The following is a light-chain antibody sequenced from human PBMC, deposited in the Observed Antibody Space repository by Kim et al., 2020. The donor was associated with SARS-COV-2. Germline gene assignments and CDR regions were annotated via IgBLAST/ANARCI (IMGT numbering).Light chain of an antibody. CDR1: NIGSKS. CDR2: YDK. CDR3: QVWDSTSDHHWV. J-gene: IGLJ3*02. V-gene: IGLV3-21*04. Sequence: PGETARITCGENNIGSKSVHWYQQKPGQAPILVMYYDKDRPSGIPERFSGSNSGNTATLTISGVEAGDEADYYCQVWDSTSDHHWVFGGGTKVTVL.